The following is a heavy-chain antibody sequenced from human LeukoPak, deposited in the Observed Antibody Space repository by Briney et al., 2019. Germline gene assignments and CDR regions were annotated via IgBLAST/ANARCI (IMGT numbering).Heavy chain of an antibody. CDR3: TRGEEMATITTTLDFDY. J-gene: IGHJ4*02. D-gene: IGHD5-24*01. CDR2: IRSKAYGGTT. CDR1: GFTFGDYA. V-gene: IGHV3-49*04. Sequence: PGGSLRLSCTASGFTFGDYAMSWVRQAPGKGLEWVGFIRSKAYGGTTEYAASVKGRFTISRDDFKSLAYLQMNSLTTEDTAVYYCTRGEEMATITTTLDFDYRGQGTLVTVSS.